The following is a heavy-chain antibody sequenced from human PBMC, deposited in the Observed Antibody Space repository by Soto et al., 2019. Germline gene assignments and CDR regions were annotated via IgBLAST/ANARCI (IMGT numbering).Heavy chain of an antibody. CDR2: IYYSGST. CDR1: GGSISSSSYY. V-gene: IGHV4-39*01. D-gene: IGHD1-26*01. Sequence: PSETLSLTCTVSGGSISSSSYYWGWIRQPPGKGLEWIGSIYYSGSTYYNPSLKSRVTISVDTSKNQFSLKLSSVTAADTAVYYCAALETGATVAGDYYFDYWGQGTLVTVSS. CDR3: AALETGATVAGDYYFDY. J-gene: IGHJ4*02.